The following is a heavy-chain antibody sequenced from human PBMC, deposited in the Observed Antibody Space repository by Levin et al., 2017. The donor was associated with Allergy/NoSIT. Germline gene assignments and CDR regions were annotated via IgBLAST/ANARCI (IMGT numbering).Heavy chain of an antibody. D-gene: IGHD6-13*01. J-gene: IGHJ4*02. CDR1: GFTVSSHY. V-gene: IGHV3-66*02. CDR2: IYFGGST. Sequence: GESLKISCAVSGFTVSSHYMSWVRQAPGKGLEWISIIYFGGSTFYADSVKGRFTISRDNSKNTLHLQMNSLRVEDTAMYYCARDPEGTAAPPTTCWGQGTLVTVSS. CDR3: ARDPEGTAAPPTTC.